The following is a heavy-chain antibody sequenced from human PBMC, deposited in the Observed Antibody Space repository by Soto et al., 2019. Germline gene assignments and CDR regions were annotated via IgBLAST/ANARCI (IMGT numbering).Heavy chain of an antibody. Sequence: PGGSLRLSCAAYGFNFSSYGMHWVRQAPGKGLEWVAVIWYDGSNKYYADSVKGRFTISRDNSKNTLYLQMNSLRAEDTAVYYCARERMVRGVIGLYYYGMDVWGQGTTVTVSS. CDR1: GFNFSSYG. J-gene: IGHJ6*02. V-gene: IGHV3-33*01. CDR3: ARERMVRGVIGLYYYGMDV. D-gene: IGHD3-10*01. CDR2: IWYDGSNK.